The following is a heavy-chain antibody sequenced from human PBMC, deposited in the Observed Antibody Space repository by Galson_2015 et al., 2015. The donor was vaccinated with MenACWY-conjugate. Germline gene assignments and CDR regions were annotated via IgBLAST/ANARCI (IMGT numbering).Heavy chain of an antibody. CDR1: GFTFSSYA. V-gene: IGHV3-64D*09. CDR2: ISSNGGST. Sequence: SLRLSCAASGFTFSSYAMHWVRQAPGKGLEYVSAISSNGGSTYYADSVKGRFTISRDNSKNTLYLQMSSLRAEDTAVYYCVKDPRQYYYGSGRFDYWGQGTLVTVSS. D-gene: IGHD3-10*01. J-gene: IGHJ4*02. CDR3: VKDPRQYYYGSGRFDY.